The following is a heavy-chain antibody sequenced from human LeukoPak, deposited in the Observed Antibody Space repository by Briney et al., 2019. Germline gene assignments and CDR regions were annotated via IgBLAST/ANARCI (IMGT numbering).Heavy chain of an antibody. V-gene: IGHV1-2*02. J-gene: IGHJ5*02. Sequence: ASVKVSCKASGYTFTGYYMHWVRQAPGQGLEWRGWINPNSGGTNYAQKFQGRVTMTRDTSISTAYMELSRLRSDDTAVYYCARDDSLLTIFGFDPWGQGTLVTVSS. CDR2: INPNSGGT. CDR3: ARDDSLLTIFGFDP. D-gene: IGHD3-9*01. CDR1: GYTFTGYY.